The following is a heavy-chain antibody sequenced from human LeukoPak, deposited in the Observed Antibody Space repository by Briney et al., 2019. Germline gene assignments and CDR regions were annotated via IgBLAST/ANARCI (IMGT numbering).Heavy chain of an antibody. CDR1: GGSISSYY. V-gene: IGHV4-59*01. D-gene: IGHD3-3*01. CDR2: IYYSGST. J-gene: IGHJ3*02. CDR3: AADPGGPRSDDDAFDI. Sequence: SETLSLTCTVSGGSISSYYWSWIRQPPGKGLEWIGYIYYSGSTNYNPSLKSRVTISVDTSKNQFSLKLSSVTAADTAVYYCAADPGGPRSDDDAFDIWGQGTVVTVSS.